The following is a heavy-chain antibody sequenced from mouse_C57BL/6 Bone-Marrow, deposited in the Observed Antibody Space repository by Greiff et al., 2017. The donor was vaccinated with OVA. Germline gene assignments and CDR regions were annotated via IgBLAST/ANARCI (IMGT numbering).Heavy chain of an antibody. D-gene: IGHD6-1*01. J-gene: IGHJ1*03. CDR3: VGSYGYFDV. V-gene: IGHV10-1*01. Sequence: EVQGVESGGGLVQPKGSLKLSCAASGFSFNTYAMNWVRQAPGKGLEWVARIRSKSNNYATYYADSVKDRFTISRDDSESMLYLQMNNLKTEDTAMYYCVGSYGYFDVWGTGTTVTVSS. CDR1: GFSFNTYA. CDR2: IRSKSNNYAT.